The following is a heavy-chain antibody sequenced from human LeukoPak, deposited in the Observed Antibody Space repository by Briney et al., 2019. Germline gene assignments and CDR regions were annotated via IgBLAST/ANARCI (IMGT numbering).Heavy chain of an antibody. CDR3: EGSRGSGSYSDY. CDR1: GFTFSSYE. V-gene: IGHV3-48*03. D-gene: IGHD3-10*01. CDR2: ISSSGSTI. Sequence: GGSQRLSCAASGFTFSSYEMNGVRQAPGKGLEWDSYISSSGSTIYYADSVKGRFTISRDNAKNSLYLQMNSLRAEDTAVYYCEGSRGSGSYSDYWGQGTLVTVSS. J-gene: IGHJ4*02.